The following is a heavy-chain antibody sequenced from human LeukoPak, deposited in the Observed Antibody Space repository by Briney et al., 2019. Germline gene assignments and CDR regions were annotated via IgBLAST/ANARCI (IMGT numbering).Heavy chain of an antibody. CDR1: GGSVSSSRYY. V-gene: IGHV4-39*01. D-gene: IGHD2-2*01. CDR2: IYYSGGT. Sequence: SSETLSLTCTVSGGSVSSSRYYWGWMRQPPGGGLEWIGSIYYSGGTYYNPSLKSRVTISVDTSKNQFTLKVTSVTAADTAVYHCARQGYCTSTSCSPEFDPWGQGTLVTVSS. J-gene: IGHJ5*02. CDR3: ARQGYCTSTSCSPEFDP.